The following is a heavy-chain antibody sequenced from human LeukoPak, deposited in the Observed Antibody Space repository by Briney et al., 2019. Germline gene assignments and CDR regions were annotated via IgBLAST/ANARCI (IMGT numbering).Heavy chain of an antibody. CDR1: GFTFSSYS. D-gene: IGHD6-13*01. J-gene: IGHJ3*02. Sequence: GGSLRLSCAASGFTFSSYSMNWVRQAPGKGLEWVSSISSSSSYIYYADSVKGRFTISRDNAKNSLYLQMNSLRAEDTAVYYCARDQAAAGMDVGDAFDIWGQGTMVTVSS. CDR3: ARDQAAAGMDVGDAFDI. CDR2: ISSSSSYI. V-gene: IGHV3-21*01.